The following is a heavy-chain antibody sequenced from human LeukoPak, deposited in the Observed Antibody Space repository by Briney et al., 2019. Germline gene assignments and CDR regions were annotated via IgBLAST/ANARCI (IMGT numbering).Heavy chain of an antibody. D-gene: IGHD3-22*01. CDR2: IWYDGSNK. Sequence: GGSLRLSCAASGFTFSSYGMHWVRQAPGKGLEWVAVIWYDGSNKYYADSVKGRFTISRDNSKNTLYLQMNSLRAEDTAVYYCAKEAMAYSSGYYGYWGQGTLVTVSS. CDR3: AKEAMAYSSGYYGY. J-gene: IGHJ4*02. V-gene: IGHV3-33*06. CDR1: GFTFSSYG.